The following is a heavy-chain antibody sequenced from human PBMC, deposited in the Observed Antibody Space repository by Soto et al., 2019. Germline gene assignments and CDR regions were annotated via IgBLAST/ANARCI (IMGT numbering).Heavy chain of an antibody. J-gene: IGHJ6*02. CDR1: GYRFVDYY. D-gene: IGHD2-21*02. V-gene: IGHV1-46*01. Sequence: QGQLVQSGAEMKTPGASVEVSCKASGYRFVDYYIHWVRQAPGQGLEWMGIINPRGGDSRYAQKFQGRVTVTMDTSTSTVYMDLRSLTSEDTAVYYCARVHCGGDCRPGEWFYYYGMDVWRQGTTVTVSS. CDR3: ARVHCGGDCRPGEWFYYYGMDV. CDR2: INPRGGDS.